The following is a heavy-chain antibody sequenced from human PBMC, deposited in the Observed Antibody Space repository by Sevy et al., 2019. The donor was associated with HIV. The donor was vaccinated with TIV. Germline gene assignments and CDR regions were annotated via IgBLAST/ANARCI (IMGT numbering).Heavy chain of an antibody. CDR3: ARHWPGEDIVVEVAALAFDM. D-gene: IGHD2-15*01. Sequence: GESLKISCKGSGYSFTGYWIGWVRQMPGKGPEWMGIIYPGDSDTRYSPSFQGQVTISADKSISTAYLQWSSLKASDTAMYYCARHWPGEDIVVEVAALAFDMWGQGTMVTVSS. CDR2: IYPGDSDT. J-gene: IGHJ3*02. V-gene: IGHV5-51*01. CDR1: GYSFTGYW.